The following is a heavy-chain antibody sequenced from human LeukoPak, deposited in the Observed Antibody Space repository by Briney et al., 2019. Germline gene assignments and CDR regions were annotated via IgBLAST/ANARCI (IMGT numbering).Heavy chain of an antibody. J-gene: IGHJ5*02. CDR1: GFTFSSYV. V-gene: IGHV3-23*01. Sequence: GGSLRLSCAASGFTFSSYVMNWVRQAPGKGLEWVSAISGSGVSTSYADSVKGRFTISRDNSKNTLYLHMNSLRAEDTAVYYCARDLAAAGTWFDPWGQGTRVTVSS. CDR3: ARDLAAAGTWFDP. D-gene: IGHD6-13*01. CDR2: ISGSGVST.